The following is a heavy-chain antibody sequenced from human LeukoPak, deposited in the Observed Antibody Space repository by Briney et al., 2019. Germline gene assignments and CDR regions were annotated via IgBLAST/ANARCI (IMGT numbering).Heavy chain of an antibody. CDR2: IRSDGTNK. Sequence: PGGSLRLSCAASGFTFGNHGLHWVRQAPGKGLEWVAFIRSDGTNKYYIDSVKGRFTISRDNSKNSLYLQMNTLSAEDTAVYYCVASGYGYWGQGTLVTVSS. J-gene: IGHJ4*02. CDR3: VASGYGY. D-gene: IGHD3-22*01. CDR1: GFTFGNHG. V-gene: IGHV3-30*02.